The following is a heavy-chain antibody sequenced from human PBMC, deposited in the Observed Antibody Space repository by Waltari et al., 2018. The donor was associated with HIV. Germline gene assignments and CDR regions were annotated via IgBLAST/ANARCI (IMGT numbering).Heavy chain of an antibody. J-gene: IGHJ5*02. CDR3: AKPHRYYGSGGSWFDP. CDR2: AYCDERYK. CDR1: GFVFSGYD. V-gene: IGHV3-30*18. Sequence: QVQLVESGGGVVQPGWSLRLPCGASGFVFSGYDMHWVRQAPGQGVEWGAVAYCDERYKYDADSVKGRFSISRDNSKNMLYLQMSSLRPEDTATYYCAKPHRYYGSGGSWFDPWGQGTLVTVSS. D-gene: IGHD3-10*01.